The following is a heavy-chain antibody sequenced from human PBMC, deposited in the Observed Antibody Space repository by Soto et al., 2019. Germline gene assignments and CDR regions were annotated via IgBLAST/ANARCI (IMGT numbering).Heavy chain of an antibody. J-gene: IGHJ4*02. CDR2: INHSGST. CDR3: ARVDTAIDIFDY. Sequence: QVQLQQWGAGLLKPSETLSLTCAVYGGSFSGYYWSWIRQPPGKGLEWIGEINHSGSTNYNPSLKSRVTISVDTSKNQFSLKLSSVTAADTAVYYCARVDTAIDIFDYWGQGTLVTVSS. D-gene: IGHD5-18*01. V-gene: IGHV4-34*01. CDR1: GGSFSGYY.